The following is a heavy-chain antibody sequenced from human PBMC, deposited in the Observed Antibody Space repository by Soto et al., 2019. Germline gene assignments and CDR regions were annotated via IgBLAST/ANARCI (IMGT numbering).Heavy chain of an antibody. V-gene: IGHV1-18*01. CDR2: ISAYNGNT. Sequence: QIHLVQSGAEVKKPGASVKVSCKASGYTFTNYGISWVRQAPGQGFEWMGWISAYNGNTKYTQKLQGRVTMTTDTSTSTVYMELRSLRSDDTAVYYCARGRDDDGSGYSFYGMDVWGQGTTVTVSS. CDR3: ARGRDDDGSGYSFYGMDV. D-gene: IGHD3-22*01. CDR1: GYTFTNYG. J-gene: IGHJ6*02.